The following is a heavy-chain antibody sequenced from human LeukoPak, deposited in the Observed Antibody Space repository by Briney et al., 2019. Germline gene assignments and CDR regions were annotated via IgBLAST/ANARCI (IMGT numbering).Heavy chain of an antibody. D-gene: IGHD3-22*01. CDR1: GFTFSTYW. J-gene: IGHJ3*02. CDR3: AKESYDSSGYYYVGAFDI. V-gene: IGHV3-74*01. Sequence: GGSLRLSCAASGFTFSTYWVHWVRQAPGKGLMWVSRIGSDGSDTIYADSVKGRFTISIDNAKNTVYLQMNSLRAEDTAVYYCAKESYDSSGYYYVGAFDIWGQGTMVTVSS. CDR2: IGSDGSDT.